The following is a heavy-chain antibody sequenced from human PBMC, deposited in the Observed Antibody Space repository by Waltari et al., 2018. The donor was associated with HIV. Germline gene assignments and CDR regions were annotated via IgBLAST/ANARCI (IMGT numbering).Heavy chain of an antibody. V-gene: IGHV3-23*01. Sequence: EVQFLEFGGGMVRPGGSLRLSCLASRFNLEMYVITRVRQSPGKGLEWVSSISRSASATYYADSVKGRATISRDNSMDMLSLHINSLTVDDAAVYHCVTSGYNFVEFGHRLDFWGRGILVTVS. CDR1: RFNLEMYV. J-gene: IGHJ4*02. CDR3: VTSGYNFVEFGHRLDF. CDR2: ISRSASAT. D-gene: IGHD5-18*01.